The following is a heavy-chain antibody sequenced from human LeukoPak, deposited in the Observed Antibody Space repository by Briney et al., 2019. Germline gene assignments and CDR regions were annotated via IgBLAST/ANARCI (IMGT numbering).Heavy chain of an antibody. D-gene: IGHD6-6*01. V-gene: IGHV4-31*11. J-gene: IGHJ5*02. Sequence: SETLSLTCAVSGGSISSDGYYWSWIRQHPGKGLEWIGYIYYSGSTYYNPSLKSRVTISVDTSKNQFSLKLSSVTAADTAVYYCARGYSSSNHWFDPWGQGTLVTVSS. CDR1: GGSISSDGYY. CDR3: ARGYSSSNHWFDP. CDR2: IYYSGST.